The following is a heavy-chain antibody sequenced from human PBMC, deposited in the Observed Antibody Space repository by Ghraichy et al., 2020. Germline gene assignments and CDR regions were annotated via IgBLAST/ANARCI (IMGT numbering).Heavy chain of an antibody. CDR1: GFTFDDYA. CDR3: ARGNDFWSGYRLNGAFDI. CDR2: ISWNSGSI. V-gene: IGHV3-9*01. D-gene: IGHD3-3*01. J-gene: IGHJ3*02. Sequence: GGSLRLSCAASGFTFDDYAMHWVRQAPGKGLEWVSGISWNSGSIGYADSVKGRFTISRDNAKNSLYLQMNSLRAEDTALYYCARGNDFWSGYRLNGAFDIWGQGTMVTVSS.